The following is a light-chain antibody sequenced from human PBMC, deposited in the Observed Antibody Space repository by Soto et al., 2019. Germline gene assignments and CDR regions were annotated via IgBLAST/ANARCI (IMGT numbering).Light chain of an antibody. CDR3: QQRSSWPGT. J-gene: IGKJ1*01. Sequence: PGERATLSCRASQSVRSSLAWYQQQPGQAPRLLIYDASNRATGIPGRFSGSGSGTDFTLTISSLDPKDFAVYYCQQRSSWPGTFGLGTKVEIK. V-gene: IGKV3-11*01. CDR1: QSVRSS. CDR2: DAS.